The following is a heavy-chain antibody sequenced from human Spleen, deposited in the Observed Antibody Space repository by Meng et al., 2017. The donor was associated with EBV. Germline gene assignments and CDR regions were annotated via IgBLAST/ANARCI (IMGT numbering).Heavy chain of an antibody. Sequence: QVQLQQWGAGLLKPSATLSRTGAVYGGSFSGYYWTWIRQPPGKGLEWIGEINHRGSTNYNPSLKSRVTISVDTSKNQFSLNLISVTAADTAVYYCASAPPGLPHDSWGQGTLVTVSS. CDR2: INHRGST. V-gene: IGHV4-34*01. D-gene: IGHD5-12*01. J-gene: IGHJ4*02. CDR3: ASAPPGLPHDS. CDR1: GGSFSGYY.